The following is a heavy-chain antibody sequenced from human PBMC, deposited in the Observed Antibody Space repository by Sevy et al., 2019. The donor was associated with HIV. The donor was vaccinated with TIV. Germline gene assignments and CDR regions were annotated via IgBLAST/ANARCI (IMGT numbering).Heavy chain of an antibody. CDR1: GFTFRNYW. D-gene: IGHD3-3*01. CDR3: ARAGIGDFWSGYYGIDH. Sequence: GGSLRLSCAASGFTFRNYWMHWVRQAPGKGLVSVSYIHTDGGSIYYADYVKGRFTISRDNAQNTLYLQMNSLRAEDTAVYYCARAGIGDFWSGYYGIDHWGQGTLVTVSS. CDR2: IHTDGGSI. V-gene: IGHV3-74*01. J-gene: IGHJ4*02.